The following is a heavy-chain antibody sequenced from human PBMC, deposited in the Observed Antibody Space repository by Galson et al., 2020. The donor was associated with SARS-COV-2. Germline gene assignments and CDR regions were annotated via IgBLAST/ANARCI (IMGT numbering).Heavy chain of an antibody. CDR3: ARPYSGQWYWIGFDI. V-gene: IGHV4-38-2*02. D-gene: IGHD2-8*02. Sequence: SETLSLTCTVSGYSISTGYYWGWIRQSPRKGLEWTGSMYHTGITHYTPSLKSRITISADSSKNPVFLNLTSVTAADTAVYYCARPYSGQWYWIGFDIWGQGTLVTVPS. CDR1: GYSISTGYY. J-gene: IGHJ5*02. CDR2: MYHTGIT.